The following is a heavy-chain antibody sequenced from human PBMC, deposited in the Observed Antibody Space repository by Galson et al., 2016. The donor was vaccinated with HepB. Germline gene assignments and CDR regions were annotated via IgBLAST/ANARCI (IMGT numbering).Heavy chain of an antibody. CDR3: ARGYCSSTSPCGMDV. V-gene: IGHV3-53*01. D-gene: IGHD2-2*01. J-gene: IGHJ6*02. CDR1: GFIVSSND. Sequence: SLRLSCAASGFIVSSNDMSWVRQAPGKGLEWVSVLYSGGSTYYADSVKGRFTISRDNSKNTVYLQMNSLRAEDTAVYYCARGYCSSTSPCGMDVWGQGTTVTVSS. CDR2: LYSGGST.